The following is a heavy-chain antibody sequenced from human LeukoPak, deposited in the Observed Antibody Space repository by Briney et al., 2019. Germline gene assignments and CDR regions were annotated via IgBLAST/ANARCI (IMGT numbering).Heavy chain of an antibody. CDR3: ATGDNPDYTWENHRLDAFDI. V-gene: IGHV3-21*01. Sequence: GGSLRLSCEASGFSFSQHSMGWVRLAPGKGLEWVSSITGGGTFTFYADSVKGRFTVSRDNANNLLFLQLHSLRADDTAIYYCATGDNPDYTWENHRLDAFDIWGQGTMVTVSS. CDR1: GFSFSQHS. J-gene: IGHJ3*02. CDR2: ITGGGTFT. D-gene: IGHD3-16*01.